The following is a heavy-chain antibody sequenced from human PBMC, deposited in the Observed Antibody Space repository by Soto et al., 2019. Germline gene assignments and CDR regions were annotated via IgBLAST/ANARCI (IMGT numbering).Heavy chain of an antibody. CDR2: ISGSGGST. V-gene: IGHV3-23*01. D-gene: IGHD3-3*01. CDR3: AKGPSVLRFLEWSHYFDY. J-gene: IGHJ4*02. Sequence: EVQLLESGGGLVQPGGSLRLSCAASGFTFSSYAMSWVRQAPGKGLEWVSAISGSGGSTYYADSVKGRFTISRDNSKNTLYLQMTSLRAEDTAVYYCAKGPSVLRFLEWSHYFDYWGQGTLVTVSS. CDR1: GFTFSSYA.